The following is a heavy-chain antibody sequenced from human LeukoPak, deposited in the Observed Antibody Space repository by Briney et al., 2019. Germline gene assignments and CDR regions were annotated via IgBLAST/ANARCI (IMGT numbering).Heavy chain of an antibody. CDR3: ARQYYDILTDPNYFDS. Sequence: ESLKISCKGSGYSFSNYWIGWVRQMPGKGLEWVGIILPGNSDTRYSLSFQGQVTMSADKSISTAYLQWSSLKAANTAMYYCARQYYDILTDPNYFDSWGQGTLVTVSS. V-gene: IGHV5-51*01. J-gene: IGHJ4*02. D-gene: IGHD3-9*01. CDR2: ILPGNSDT. CDR1: GYSFSNYW.